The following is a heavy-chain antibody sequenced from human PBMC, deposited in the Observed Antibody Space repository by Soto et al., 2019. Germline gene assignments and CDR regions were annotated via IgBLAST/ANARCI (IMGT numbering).Heavy chain of an antibody. CDR1: GFTFNNYV. D-gene: IGHD2-15*01. CDR2: ISGNGDNT. J-gene: IGHJ4*01. CDR3: AKDRCSDSNTLLWTSFDH. V-gene: IGHV3-23*01. Sequence: PGVSLRLSCEASGFTFNNYVMNWVRQTPGKGLEWVSAISGNGDNTCYADSVKGRFTISRDNSKNTLYLQMNSLRAEETALYHWAKDRCSDSNTLLWTSFDHWGQGARGPGS.